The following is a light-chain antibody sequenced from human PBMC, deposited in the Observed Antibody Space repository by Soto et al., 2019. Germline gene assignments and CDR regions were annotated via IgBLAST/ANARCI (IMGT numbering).Light chain of an antibody. J-gene: IGKJ1*01. CDR3: QQSFSTPRT. CDR1: QGISSY. Sequence: AIRMTQSPSSFSASTGYGFTITCRASQGISSYLAWYQQKPGKAPKLLIYAASTLQGGVPSRFSGSGSGTNFTLTISGLQSEDLATYFCQQSFSTPRTFGQGTKVDIK. V-gene: IGKV1-8*01. CDR2: AAS.